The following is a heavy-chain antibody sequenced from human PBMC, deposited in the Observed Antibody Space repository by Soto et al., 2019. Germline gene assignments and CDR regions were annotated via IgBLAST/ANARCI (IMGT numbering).Heavy chain of an antibody. CDR3: TRDHMTMEFYFDY. CDR2: INPSGGST. CDR1: GYTFTSYY. V-gene: IGHV1-46*01. D-gene: IGHD3-10*01. Sequence: QVQLVQSGAEVKKPGASVKVSCKASGYTFTSYYMHWVRQAPGQGLEWMGIINPSGGSTSYEQKFQRRVTMTRETSTSTDDMQLSSLRSEDTAVYYCTRDHMTMEFYFDYRGQGTLVTV. J-gene: IGHJ4*02.